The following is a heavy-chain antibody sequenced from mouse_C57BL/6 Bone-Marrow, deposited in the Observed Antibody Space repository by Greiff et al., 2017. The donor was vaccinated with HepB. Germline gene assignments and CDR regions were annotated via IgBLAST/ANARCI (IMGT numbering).Heavy chain of an antibody. CDR3: ARDAWVLFGSSYWYFDV. Sequence: EVQVVESEGGLVQPGSSMKLSCTASGFTFSDYYMAWVRQVPEKGLEWVANINYDGSSTHYLDSLKSRFIISRDNAKNILYLQMSSLKSEDTATYYCARDAWVLFGSSYWYFDVWGTGTTVTVSS. J-gene: IGHJ1*03. D-gene: IGHD1-1*01. V-gene: IGHV5-16*01. CDR2: INYDGSST. CDR1: GFTFSDYY.